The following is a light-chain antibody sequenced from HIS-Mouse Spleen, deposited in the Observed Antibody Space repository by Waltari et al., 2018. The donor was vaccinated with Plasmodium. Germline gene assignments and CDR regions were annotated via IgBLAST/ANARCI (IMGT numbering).Light chain of an antibody. V-gene: IGLV3-1*01. CDR2: QDS. CDR3: QAWDSSTVV. CDR1: KLGYKY. Sequence: SYELTQPPSVSVSPGQTASLTRSGAKLGYKYACWDKQKPGPSPVLVIYQDSKRPSGIPVRVAGSNSGNTATLTISGTQAMDEADYDCQAWDSSTVVFGGGTKLTVL. J-gene: IGLJ2*01.